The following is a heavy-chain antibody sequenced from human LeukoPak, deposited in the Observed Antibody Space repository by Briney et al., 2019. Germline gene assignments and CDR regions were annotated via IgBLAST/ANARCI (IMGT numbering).Heavy chain of an antibody. V-gene: IGHV3-23*01. CDR2: ISDSGGRT. D-gene: IGHD3-22*01. CDR1: GITLSNYG. J-gene: IGHJ4*02. CDR3: AKRGVVIRVILVGFHKEAYYFDS. Sequence: GGSLRLSCAVSGITLSNYGMSWVRQAPGEGLEWVAGISDSGGRTNYADSVKGRFTISRDNPKNTLYLQMNSLRAEDTAVYFCAKRGVVIRVILVGFHKEAYYFDSWGQGALVTVSS.